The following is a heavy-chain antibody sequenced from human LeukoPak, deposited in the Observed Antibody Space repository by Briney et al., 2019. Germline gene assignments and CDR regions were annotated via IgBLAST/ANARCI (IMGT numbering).Heavy chain of an antibody. J-gene: IGHJ4*02. D-gene: IGHD5-12*01. Sequence: GGSLRLSCAASGFTFSTYGMHWVRQAPGKGLEWVAVIRYDGSQKYYLDTVKGRFTVSRDNFKNTLHLQMNSLRAEDTAVYYCAKGRGYSGYDYDYWGQGTLVTVSS. CDR1: GFTFSTYG. CDR2: IRYDGSQK. CDR3: AKGRGYSGYDYDY. V-gene: IGHV3-30*02.